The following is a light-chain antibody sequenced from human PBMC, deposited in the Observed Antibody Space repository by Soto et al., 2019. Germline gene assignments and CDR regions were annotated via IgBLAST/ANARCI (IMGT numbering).Light chain of an antibody. V-gene: IGKV3-11*01. CDR1: QSVSSY. CDR2: DAS. J-gene: IGKJ1*01. CDR3: QQYVSSPQT. Sequence: EIVLTQSPATLSLSPGERATLSCRASQSVSSYLAWYQQKPGQAPRLLIYDASNRATGIPARFSGSGSGTDFTLTISSLEPEDFAVYYCQQYVSSPQTFGQGTKVDIK.